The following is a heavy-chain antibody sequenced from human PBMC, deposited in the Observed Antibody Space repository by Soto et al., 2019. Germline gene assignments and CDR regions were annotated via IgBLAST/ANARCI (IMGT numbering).Heavy chain of an antibody. J-gene: IGHJ4*02. CDR3: AKVGWNDREGY. V-gene: IGHV3-23*01. CDR2: ISGSGGST. Sequence: WGSLRLSCSASGVTFSSYAISCIRQAPGKWLEWVSAISGSGGSTYYADSVKGRFTISRDNSKNTLYLQMNSLRAEDTAVYYCAKVGWNDREGYWGQGTLVTVSS. D-gene: IGHD1-1*01. CDR1: GVTFSSYA.